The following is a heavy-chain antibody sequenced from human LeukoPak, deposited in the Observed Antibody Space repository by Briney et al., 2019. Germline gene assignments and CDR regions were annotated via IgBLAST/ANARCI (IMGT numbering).Heavy chain of an antibody. Sequence: TGGSLRLSCAASGFTFSSYAMNCGRQAPGKGPEGVSSLSGSGDYTYYAASVKGRFTISRDNFTNPLYLQMNSLRAEDTAVYYCAKTTGYYSSSPLDYWGQGTLVTVSS. CDR3: AKTTGYYSSSPLDY. CDR2: LSGSGDYT. V-gene: IGHV3-23*01. CDR1: GFTFSSYA. D-gene: IGHD3-9*01. J-gene: IGHJ4*02.